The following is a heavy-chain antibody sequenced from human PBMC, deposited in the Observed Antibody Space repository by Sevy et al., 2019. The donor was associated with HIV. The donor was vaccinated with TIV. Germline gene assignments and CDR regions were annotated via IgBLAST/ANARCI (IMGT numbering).Heavy chain of an antibody. CDR1: GGSITSLY. D-gene: IGHD1-26*01. CDR3: AGENAWGRGYS. V-gene: IGHV4-59*08. CDR2: IYYNGHI. Sequence: SETLSLTCTVSGGSITSLYWNWIRQPPGKGLVWIANIYYNGHINYNPSLKSRVTSSLDTSKNQFSLRLSSVTAADTAMYYCAGENAWGRGYSWGQGTLVTVSS. J-gene: IGHJ4*02.